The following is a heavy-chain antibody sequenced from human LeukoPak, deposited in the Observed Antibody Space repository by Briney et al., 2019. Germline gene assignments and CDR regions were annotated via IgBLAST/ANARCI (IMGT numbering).Heavy chain of an antibody. CDR3: ARVGYYYGSGSYPGY. J-gene: IGHJ4*02. CDR2: INPNSGGT. D-gene: IGHD3-10*01. V-gene: IGHV1-2*02. Sequence: ASVKVSCKASGYTFTGYYMHWVRQAPGQGLEWMGWINPNSGGTNYAQKFQGRVTMTGDTSISTAYMELSRLRSDDTAAYYCARVGYYYGSGSYPGYWGQGTLVTVSS. CDR1: GYTFTGYY.